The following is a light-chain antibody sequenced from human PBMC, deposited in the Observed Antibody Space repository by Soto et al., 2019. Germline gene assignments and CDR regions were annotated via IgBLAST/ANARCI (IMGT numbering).Light chain of an antibody. Sequence: QSVLTQPASVSGSPGQSITISCTGSSSDVGFYNYVSWYQQHPGKAPKLMIYDVSNRPSGVSNRFSGSKSGNTASLTISGLQAEDEADYYCSSYTDISTVIFGGGTKLTVL. CDR2: DVS. V-gene: IGLV2-14*01. CDR3: SSYTDISTVI. J-gene: IGLJ2*01. CDR1: SSDVGFYNY.